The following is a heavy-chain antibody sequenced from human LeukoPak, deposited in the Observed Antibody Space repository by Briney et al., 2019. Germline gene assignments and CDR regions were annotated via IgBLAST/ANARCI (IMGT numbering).Heavy chain of an antibody. CDR1: GYTFTSYG. V-gene: IGHV1-18*01. J-gene: IGHJ5*02. D-gene: IGHD1-26*01. CDR2: INTDNGNT. CDR3: ARDQGGATSDP. Sequence: ASVKVSCKASGYTFTSYGISCVRQAPGQRLEWMGWINTDNGNTNYAQKLQGRVTMTTDTSTSTAYMELRTLRSDDTAVYYCARDQGGATSDPWGQGTLVTVSS.